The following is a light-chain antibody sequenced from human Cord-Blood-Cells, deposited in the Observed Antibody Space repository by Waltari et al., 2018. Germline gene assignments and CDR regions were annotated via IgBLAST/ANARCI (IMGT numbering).Light chain of an antibody. V-gene: IGKV1-33*01. CDR3: QQYDNLPT. CDR2: DAS. CDR1: QDISNY. Sequence: DIQMTQSPSSLSASVGDRVTITCQASQDISNYLNWYQQKPGKPHKLLIYDASNLETGVPSRFSGRGSGTDFTFTISRLQPEDIATYYCQQYDNLPTFGQGTKLEIK. J-gene: IGKJ2*01.